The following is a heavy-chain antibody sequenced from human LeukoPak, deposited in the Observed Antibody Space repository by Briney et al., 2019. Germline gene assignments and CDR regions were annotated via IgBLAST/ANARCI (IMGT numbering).Heavy chain of an antibody. CDR3: AEDHQGSEGYFDY. CDR2: ISGDGGST. Sequence: GGSLRLSCAASGFTFDDYAMHWVRQAPGKGLEWVSLISGDGGSTYYADSVKGRFTISRDNSKNSLYLQMNSLRTEDTALYYCAEDHQGSEGYFDYWGQGTLVTVSS. D-gene: IGHD3-10*01. CDR1: GFTFDDYA. J-gene: IGHJ4*02. V-gene: IGHV3-43*02.